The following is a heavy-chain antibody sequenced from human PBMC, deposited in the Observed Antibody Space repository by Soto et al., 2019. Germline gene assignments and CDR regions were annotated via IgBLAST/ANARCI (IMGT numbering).Heavy chain of an antibody. V-gene: IGHV1-69*13. CDR2: ITPIYPTT. D-gene: IGHD5-18*01. J-gene: IGHJ4*02. Sequence: SVKVSCKASGGTFYTYTFSWVRQAPGQGLEWMGSITPIYPTTNYAEKFQGRLTVTADGSTNTAYMELNSLTSEDTAVYYCARIPRYSFPTSDDIDSWGQGTLVTVSS. CDR1: GGTFYTYT. CDR3: ARIPRYSFPTSDDIDS.